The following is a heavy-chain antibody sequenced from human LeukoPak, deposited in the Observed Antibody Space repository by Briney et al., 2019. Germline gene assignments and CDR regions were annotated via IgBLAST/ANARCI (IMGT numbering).Heavy chain of an antibody. V-gene: IGHV3-30*04. CDR3: AKEITRPNRAVAGLNY. CDR2: ISYDGSHK. Sequence: GGSLKLSCAASGFTFSGSAMHWARQAPGKGLEWVAIISYDGSHKYYADSVKGRFTISRDNSKNTLYLQMNSLRAEDTAMYYCAKEITRPNRAVAGLNYWGQGTLVTVSS. J-gene: IGHJ4*02. D-gene: IGHD6-19*01. CDR1: GFTFSGSA.